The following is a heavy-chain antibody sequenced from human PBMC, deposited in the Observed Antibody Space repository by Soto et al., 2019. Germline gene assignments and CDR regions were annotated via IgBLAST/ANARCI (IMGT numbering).Heavy chain of an antibody. V-gene: IGHV1-3*01. CDR3: ARAGAWGSNYDDAAFDA. CDR2: INVGTGYT. J-gene: IGHJ3*01. Sequence: VHLVQSGAEVKKPGASVKVSCRASGYTFTSDAMHWVRQAPGQGLEWLGWINVGTGYTTFSQKFQGRVSITRVTYASTAYMELISLRSEDTAIYYCARAGAWGSNYDDAAFDAWGQGTKVTVSS. CDR1: GYTFTSDA. D-gene: IGHD3-22*01.